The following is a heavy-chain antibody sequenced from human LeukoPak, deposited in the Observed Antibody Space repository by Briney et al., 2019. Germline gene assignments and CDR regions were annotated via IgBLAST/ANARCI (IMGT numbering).Heavy chain of an antibody. Sequence: SETLSLACAVYGGSFSGYYWSWIRQPPGKGLEWIGEINHSGSTNYNPSLKSRVTISVDTSKNQFSLKLSSVTAADTAVYYCARGATEKFDYWGQGTLVTVSS. CDR3: ARGATEKFDY. J-gene: IGHJ4*02. D-gene: IGHD1-26*01. CDR2: INHSGST. V-gene: IGHV4-34*01. CDR1: GGSFSGYY.